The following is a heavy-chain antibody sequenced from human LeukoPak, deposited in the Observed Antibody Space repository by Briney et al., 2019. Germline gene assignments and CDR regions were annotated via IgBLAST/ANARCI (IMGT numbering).Heavy chain of an antibody. Sequence: GGSLRLFCAASGFTVSSNYMSWVRQAPGKGLEWVSVIYSGGSTYYADSVKGRFTISRDNSKNTLYLQMNSLRAEDTAVYYCAKGGTLTTNSYYYGMDVWGQGTTVTVSS. CDR3: AKGGTLTTNSYYYGMDV. CDR1: GFTVSSNY. CDR2: IYSGGST. V-gene: IGHV3-53*01. J-gene: IGHJ6*02. D-gene: IGHD4-17*01.